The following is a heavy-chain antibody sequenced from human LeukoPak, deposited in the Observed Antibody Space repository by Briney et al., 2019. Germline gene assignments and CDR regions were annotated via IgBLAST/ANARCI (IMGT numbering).Heavy chain of an antibody. CDR2: TYYKSKWHS. V-gene: IGHV6-1*01. D-gene: IGHD5-18*01. J-gene: IGHJ4*02. CDR1: GDSVSNNSAT. CDR3: ARGLDTAIAS. Sequence: SQTLSLTCAISGDSVSNNSATWNWIRQSPSRGLEWLGRTYYKSKWHSDYAVSVKSRIILNPDTSKNQFSLLLNSVTPGDTAVYFCARGLDTAIASWGQGTLVTVSS.